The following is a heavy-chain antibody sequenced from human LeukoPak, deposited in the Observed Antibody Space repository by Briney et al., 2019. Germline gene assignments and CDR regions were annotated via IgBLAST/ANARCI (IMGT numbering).Heavy chain of an antibody. CDR1: GFTFSSYW. CDR3: ARGGSYGDYTQILPLDY. CDR2: INSDGSST. D-gene: IGHD4-17*01. V-gene: IGHV3-74*01. J-gene: IGHJ4*02. Sequence: GGSLRLSCAASGFTFSSYWMHWVRQAPGKGLVWVSRINSDGSSTSYADSVKGRFTISRDNAKNTLYLQMNSLRAEDTAVYYCARGGSYGDYTQILPLDYWGQGTLVTVSS.